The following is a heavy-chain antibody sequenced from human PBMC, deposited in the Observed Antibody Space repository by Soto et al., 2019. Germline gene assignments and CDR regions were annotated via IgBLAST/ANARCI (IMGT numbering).Heavy chain of an antibody. V-gene: IGHV4-34*01. CDR2: INHSGST. CDR3: ARQAHQNKDY. Sequence: QVQLQQWGAGLLKPSETLSLTCAVYGGSLSGYFWSWIRQPPGKGLEWIGEINHSGSTNYNPSLKSRVTISVDTSKNQFSLQLSSVTAADTAVYYCARQAHQNKDYWGQGTLVTVSS. J-gene: IGHJ4*02. CDR1: GGSLSGYF.